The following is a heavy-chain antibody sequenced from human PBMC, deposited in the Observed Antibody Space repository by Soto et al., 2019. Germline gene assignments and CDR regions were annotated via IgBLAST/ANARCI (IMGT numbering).Heavy chain of an antibody. CDR2: ISAYNGNT. Sequence: ASVKVSCKASGYTLTSYGISWVRQAPGPGLEWMGWISAYNGNTNYAQKLQGRVTMTTDTSTSKAYMELRSLRSDDKAVYYCARWEKILLGPTNWFDPWGQGNLVTVSS. V-gene: IGHV1-18*04. D-gene: IGHD1-26*01. CDR1: GYTLTSYG. CDR3: ARWEKILLGPTNWFDP. J-gene: IGHJ5*02.